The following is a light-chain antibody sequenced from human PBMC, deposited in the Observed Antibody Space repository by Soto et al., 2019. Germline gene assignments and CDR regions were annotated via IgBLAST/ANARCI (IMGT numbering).Light chain of an antibody. CDR3: QQRSNA. J-gene: IGKJ5*01. Sequence: EIVLTQSPATLSLSPVERATLSCRASQSVSSYLAWYQQKPGQAPRLLIYDASNRATGIPARFSGSGSGTDFTLTISSLEPEDFAVYYCQQRSNAFGQGTRLEI. CDR1: QSVSSY. CDR2: DAS. V-gene: IGKV3-11*01.